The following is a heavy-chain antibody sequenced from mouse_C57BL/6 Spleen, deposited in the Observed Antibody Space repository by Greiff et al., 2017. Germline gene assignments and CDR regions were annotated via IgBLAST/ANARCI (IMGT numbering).Heavy chain of an antibody. J-gene: IGHJ4*01. CDR3: ARNYYGSSPRAMDY. V-gene: IGHV2-9-1*01. CDR1: GFSLTSYS. D-gene: IGHD1-1*01. CDR2: IWTGGGT. Sequence: VMLVESGPGLVAPSQSLSITCTVSGFSLTSYSISWVRQPPGKGLEWLGVIWTGGGTHYNSALKSRLSISEDNYKSQVFLKMSSLPTDDTARYYCARNYYGSSPRAMDYWGQGTTVTVSS.